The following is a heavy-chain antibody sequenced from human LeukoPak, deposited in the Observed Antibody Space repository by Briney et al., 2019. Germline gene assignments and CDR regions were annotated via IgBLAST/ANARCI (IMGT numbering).Heavy chain of an antibody. CDR3: AREHGAAYYYYMDV. D-gene: IGHD3-10*01. Sequence: ASVKVSCKASGYTFTDYYIHWVRQAPGQGLEWMGWINPNSGGTNYAQKFQGRVTMTRDTSISTAYMELSRLRSDDTAVYYCAREHGAAYYYYMDVWGKGTTVTVSS. J-gene: IGHJ6*03. CDR1: GYTFTDYY. CDR2: INPNSGGT. V-gene: IGHV1-2*02.